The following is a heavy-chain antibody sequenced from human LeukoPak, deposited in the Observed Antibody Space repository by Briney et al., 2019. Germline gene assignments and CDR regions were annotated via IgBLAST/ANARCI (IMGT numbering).Heavy chain of an antibody. CDR1: GYTFTGYY. CDR3: ARGPQDGGDCPFDY. V-gene: IGHV1-2*04. D-gene: IGHD2-21*02. Sequence: ASVKVSCKASGYTFTGYYMHWVRQAPGQGLEWMGWINPNSGGTNYAQKFQGWVTMTRDTSISTAYMELSRLRSDDTAVYHCARGPQDGGDCPFDYWGQGTLVTVSS. CDR2: INPNSGGT. J-gene: IGHJ4*02.